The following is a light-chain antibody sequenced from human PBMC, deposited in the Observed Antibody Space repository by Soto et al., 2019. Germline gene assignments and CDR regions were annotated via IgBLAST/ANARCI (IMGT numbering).Light chain of an antibody. J-gene: IGKJ1*01. V-gene: IGKV3-20*01. CDR1: QTVTSAY. CDR3: QQYSESPRT. CDR2: AAS. Sequence: EIVLTQSPGTLSSSPRERATLSCRASQTVTSAYMAWYQQKPGQAPNLLIYAASTRAVGIPDRFSASGSGTDFTLTISRLEPEDFAVYYCQQYSESPRTFGQGTKVDIK.